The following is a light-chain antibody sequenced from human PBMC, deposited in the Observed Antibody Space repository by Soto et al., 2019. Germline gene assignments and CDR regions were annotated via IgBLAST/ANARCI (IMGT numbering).Light chain of an antibody. CDR2: DAY. Sequence: EIVLTQSPGSLSFSPWGRATLSCRASQSVSSSYLAWYQQKPGQAPRLLIYDAYNRATGIPPRFSGSGSGTDFTLTISSLEPEDFSVYYCQQRYNWPITFGQGTRLEIK. CDR1: QSVSSSY. J-gene: IGKJ5*01. V-gene: IGKV3D-20*02. CDR3: QQRYNWPIT.